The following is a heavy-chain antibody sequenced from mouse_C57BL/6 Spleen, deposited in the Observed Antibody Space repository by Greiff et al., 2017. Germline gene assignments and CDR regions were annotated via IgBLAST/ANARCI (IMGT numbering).Heavy chain of an antibody. CDR3: ADYYSSPYYAMDY. CDR1: GFNIKDYY. CDR2: IDPADGDT. Sequence: EVQLQQSGAELVRPGASVKLSCTASGFNIKDYYMHWVKQRPEQGLEWIGRIDPADGDTEYAPKFQGKATITADTSSNTAYLQLSRQTSADTAVYYCADYYSSPYYAMDYWGQGTSVTVSS. D-gene: IGHD1-1*01. J-gene: IGHJ4*01. V-gene: IGHV14-1*01.